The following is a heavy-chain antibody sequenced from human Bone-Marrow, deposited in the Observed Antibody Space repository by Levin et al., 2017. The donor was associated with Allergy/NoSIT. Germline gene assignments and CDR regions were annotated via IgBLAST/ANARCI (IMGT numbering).Heavy chain of an antibody. Sequence: HGESLKISCRGSGYSFTSHWIAWVRQMPGKGLEWMGSIYPGDSDTRYNPSFQGQVTVSADKSISTAYLHWSSLKASDNAMYYCARLLYDTSGLDYWGQGALVTVSS. D-gene: IGHD3-22*01. CDR1: GYSFTSHW. CDR3: ARLLYDTSGLDY. CDR2: IYPGDSDT. V-gene: IGHV5-51*01. J-gene: IGHJ4*02.